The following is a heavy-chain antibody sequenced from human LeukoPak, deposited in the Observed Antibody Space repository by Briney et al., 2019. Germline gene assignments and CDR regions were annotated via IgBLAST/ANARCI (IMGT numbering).Heavy chain of an antibody. V-gene: IGHV4-39*01. CDR2: IYYSGST. CDR1: GGSISSSSYY. D-gene: IGHD1-14*01. CDR3: XSGNPTSDAFDI. Sequence: PSETLSLTCTVSGGSISSSSYYWGWIRQPPGKGLEWIGSIYYSGSTYYNPSLKSRVTISVDTSKNQFSLKLSSVTAADTAVYYCXSGNPTSDAFDIWGQGTMVTV. J-gene: IGHJ3*02.